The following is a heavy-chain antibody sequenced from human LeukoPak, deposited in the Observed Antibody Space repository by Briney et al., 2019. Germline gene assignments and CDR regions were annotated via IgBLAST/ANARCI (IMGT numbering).Heavy chain of an antibody. D-gene: IGHD3-3*01. CDR2: ISGSGGST. V-gene: IGHV3-23*01. Sequence: PGGSLRLSCAASGFTFSTYAMSWVRQAPGKGLEWVSAISGSGGSTYYADSVKGRFTISRDNAKNSLYLQMNSLRAEDTAVYYCARGSLRFLERRVDYWGQGTLVTVSS. CDR1: GFTFSTYA. J-gene: IGHJ4*02. CDR3: ARGSLRFLERRVDY.